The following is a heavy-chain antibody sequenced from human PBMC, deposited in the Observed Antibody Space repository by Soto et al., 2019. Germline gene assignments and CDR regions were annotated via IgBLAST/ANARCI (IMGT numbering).Heavy chain of an antibody. Sequence: QVQLQESGPGLVKPSETLSVTCTVSGGSISSYYWSWIRQPPGKGLEWIGYIYYSGSTNYNPSLKSRVPISVDTSKNQFSLKLSSVTAADTAVYYCARAWTTMVRAVISRWFDPWGQRTLVTVSS. CDR2: IYYSGST. D-gene: IGHD3-10*01. J-gene: IGHJ5*02. CDR1: GGSISSYY. CDR3: ARAWTTMVRAVISRWFDP. V-gene: IGHV4-59*01.